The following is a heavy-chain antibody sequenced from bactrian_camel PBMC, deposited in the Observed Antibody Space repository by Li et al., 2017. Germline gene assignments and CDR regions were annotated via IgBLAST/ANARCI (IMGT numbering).Heavy chain of an antibody. J-gene: IGHJ4*01. CDR1: GSIYGDAC. CDR2: INNGGGST. CDR3: AADVVNLQMARWYTY. Sequence: HVQLVESGGGSVQAGGSLRLSCGASGSIYGDACVGWLRQAPGKGLEWISGINNGGGSTYYADSVKGRFTISQDDRKRTLYLQMNSLTVEDSAMYYCAADVVNLQMARWYTYWGQGTQVTVSS. V-gene: IGHV3S1*01. D-gene: IGHD1*01.